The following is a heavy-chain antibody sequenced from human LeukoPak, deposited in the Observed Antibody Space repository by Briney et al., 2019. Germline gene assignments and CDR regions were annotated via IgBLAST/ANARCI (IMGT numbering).Heavy chain of an antibody. CDR2: ISGSGSRT. V-gene: IGHV3-23*01. J-gene: IGHJ4*02. D-gene: IGHD6-13*01. CDR1: GFTFSSQA. Sequence: GGSLRLSCAASGFTFSSQAMSWVRQAPGKGLEWVSGISGSGSRTFYADSVKGRFTISRDSSKNTLYLQMNSLRVEDTAMYYCVRPPPGYSSSWFYFHSWGQGTLVTVSS. CDR3: VRPPPGYSSSWFYFHS.